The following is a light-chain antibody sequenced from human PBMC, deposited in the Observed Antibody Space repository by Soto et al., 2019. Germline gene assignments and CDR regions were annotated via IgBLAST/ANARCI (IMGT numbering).Light chain of an antibody. CDR1: QSVLYSSNNKNY. V-gene: IGKV4-1*01. Sequence: DIVLTQSPDSLTVSLGERATINCKSSQSVLYSSNNKNYLAWYQQKPGQPPKLLIDWASTRESGVPDRFSGSRFGQHVTLTISSLHAEDVAVYYWQQYYSRPRGWTFGQGTKVEIK. CDR2: WAS. J-gene: IGKJ1*01. CDR3: QQYYSRPRGWT.